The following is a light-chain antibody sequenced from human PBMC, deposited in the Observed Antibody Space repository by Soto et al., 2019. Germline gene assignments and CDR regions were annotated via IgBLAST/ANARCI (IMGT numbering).Light chain of an antibody. CDR3: QQYNNWPPWT. CDR2: GAS. V-gene: IGKV3-15*01. Sequence: EIVMTQSPVTLSVSPGERVTLSCRASQSVSSNLVWYQQKPGQAPRLLIYGASTRATGIPARFSGSGSGTEFTLTISSLQSEDFAVYYCQQYNNWPPWTFGQGTKVEIK. CDR1: QSVSSN. J-gene: IGKJ1*01.